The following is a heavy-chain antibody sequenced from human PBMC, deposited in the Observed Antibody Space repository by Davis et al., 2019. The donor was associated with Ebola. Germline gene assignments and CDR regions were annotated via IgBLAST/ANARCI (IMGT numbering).Heavy chain of an antibody. CDR3: ARDSRGSSPKEFDY. J-gene: IGHJ4*02. Sequence: GESLKISCAASGFTFSDYTMNWVRQAPGKGLEWVSSISSSSTYIYYADSVKGRFTISRDNAKNSLYLQMNSLRAEDTAVYYCARDSRGSSPKEFDYWGQGILVTVSS. CDR2: ISSSSTYI. V-gene: IGHV3-21*01. D-gene: IGHD2-15*01. CDR1: GFTFSDYT.